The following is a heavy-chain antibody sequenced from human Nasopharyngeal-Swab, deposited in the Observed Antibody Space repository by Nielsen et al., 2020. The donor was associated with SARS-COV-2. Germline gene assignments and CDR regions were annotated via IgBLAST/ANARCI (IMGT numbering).Heavy chain of an antibody. CDR2: INHSANT. V-gene: IGHV4-34*01. Sequence: ESLKISCAVYGGSFSGYSWNWIRQPPGMGLEWIGEINHSANTNYNPSLKSRVTISVDTSKNQFSLKLTSVTAADTAVYYCVRQGLPMSVGAKHFDYWGQGTLVTVSS. D-gene: IGHD1-26*01. CDR3: VRQGLPMSVGAKHFDY. CDR1: GGSFSGYS. J-gene: IGHJ4*02.